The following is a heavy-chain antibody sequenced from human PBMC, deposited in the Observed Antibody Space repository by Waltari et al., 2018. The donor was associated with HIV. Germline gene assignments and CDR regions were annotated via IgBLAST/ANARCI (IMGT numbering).Heavy chain of an antibody. CDR2: ISSGSTYV. D-gene: IGHD4-17*01. V-gene: IGHV3-21*02. CDR1: GFTFSSYS. CDR3: ARDLTVTTTAFFDY. J-gene: IGHJ4*02. Sequence: EVQLVESGGGLVKPGGSLRLSCAASGFTFSSYSLNWVRKAPGKGLEWVSSISSGSTYVYYADSLRGRFTTSRDDAQNSLYLQMNSLKAEDTAVYYCARDLTVTTTAFFDYWGQGTLVTVSS.